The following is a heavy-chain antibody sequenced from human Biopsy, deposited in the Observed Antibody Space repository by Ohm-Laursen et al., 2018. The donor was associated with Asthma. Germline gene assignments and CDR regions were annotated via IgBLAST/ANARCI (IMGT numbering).Heavy chain of an antibody. J-gene: IGHJ6*02. V-gene: IGHV1-69*01. CDR2: IMTVFGTT. D-gene: IGHD6-19*01. CDR1: GGTFNNFA. Sequence: SSVKVSCKAPGGTFNNFAISWVRQAPGQGLEWLGGIMTVFGTTNYAQKFQGRVTITADESTSTAYMEVTSLRSEDTAIYYCARCQVGYSSGWSLLLKKIYYSGMDVWGQGNAVTVSS. CDR3: ARCQVGYSSGWSLLLKKIYYSGMDV.